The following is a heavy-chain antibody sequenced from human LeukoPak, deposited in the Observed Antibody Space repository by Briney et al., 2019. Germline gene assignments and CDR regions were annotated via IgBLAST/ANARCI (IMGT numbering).Heavy chain of an antibody. CDR1: GHSLNTYW. V-gene: IGHV5-51*01. J-gene: IGHJ3*02. Sequence: GESLKISCKGSGHSLNTYWIAWVRQMPGKGLEWMVIIYPGDSDTRYSPPFQGQVSISADKSINTAYLQWSSLKASDTAIYYCARRQYCSGGDCYSGAFDIWGQGTMVTVSS. CDR2: IYPGDSDT. D-gene: IGHD2-15*01. CDR3: ARRQYCSGGDCYSGAFDI.